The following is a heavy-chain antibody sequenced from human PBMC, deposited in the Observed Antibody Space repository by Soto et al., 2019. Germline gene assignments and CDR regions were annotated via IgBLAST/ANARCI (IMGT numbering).Heavy chain of an antibody. Sequence: QVHLVESGGGLVKPGGSLRLSCAASGFTFSDYYMTWIRQAPGKGLEWLSYISESSSRTSYAESVQGRFTISRDNAKNSLYVQMNSLRVEDTAVYYCVRGQYTSSRWWYFDYWGQGSLVTVSS. CDR3: VRGQYTSSRWWYFDY. J-gene: IGHJ4*02. V-gene: IGHV3-11*05. CDR1: GFTFSDYY. D-gene: IGHD2-2*01. CDR2: ISESSSRT.